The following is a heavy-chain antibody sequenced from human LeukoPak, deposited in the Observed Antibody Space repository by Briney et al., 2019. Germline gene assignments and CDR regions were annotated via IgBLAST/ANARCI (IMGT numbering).Heavy chain of an antibody. Sequence: GRSLRLSCAASGFTFSSYAMHWVRQAPGKGLEWVAVISYDGSNKYYADSEKGRFTISRDNSKNTLYLQMNSLRAEDTAVYYRARDDGPIVVVVAASGWNYGMDVWGQGTTVTVSS. D-gene: IGHD2-15*01. CDR3: ARDDGPIVVVVAASGWNYGMDV. CDR2: ISYDGSNK. J-gene: IGHJ6*02. V-gene: IGHV3-30-3*01. CDR1: GFTFSSYA.